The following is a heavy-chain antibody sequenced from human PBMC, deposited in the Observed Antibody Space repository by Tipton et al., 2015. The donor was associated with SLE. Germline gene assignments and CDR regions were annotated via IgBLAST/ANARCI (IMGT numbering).Heavy chain of an antibody. CDR3: ARTTFIVGATFDY. CDR1: GGSFSGYY. D-gene: IGHD1-26*01. J-gene: IGHJ4*02. V-gene: IGHV4-34*01. Sequence: TLSLTCAVYGGSFSGYYWNWIRQPPGKGLEWIGEINHSGITNYNPSLKSRVTISVDTSKNQFSLKLSSVTAADTAVYYCARTTFIVGATFDYWGQGTLVTVSS. CDR2: INHSGIT.